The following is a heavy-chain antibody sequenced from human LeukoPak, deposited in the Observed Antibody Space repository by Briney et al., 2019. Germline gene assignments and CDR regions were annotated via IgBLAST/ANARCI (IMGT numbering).Heavy chain of an antibody. CDR1: GYTFTDYY. CDR2: INPNSGGT. CDR3: ARVSKIYYYYYMDV. V-gene: IGHV1-2*02. J-gene: IGHJ6*03. Sequence: EASVKVSCKTSGYTFTDYYMHWVRQAPGQGLEWMGWINPNSGGTNYAQKFQGRVTMTRDTSISTAYMELSRLRSDDTAVYYCARVSKIYYYYYMDVWGKGTTVTISS.